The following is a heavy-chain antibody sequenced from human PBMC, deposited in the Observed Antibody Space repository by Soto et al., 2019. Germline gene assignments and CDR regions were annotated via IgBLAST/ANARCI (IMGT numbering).Heavy chain of an antibody. CDR2: IYKSATT. V-gene: IGHV4-30-4*01. D-gene: IGHD2-15*01. Sequence: SETLSLTCSVSGDSISSVDYFWAWIRQPPGQAPEYIGYIYKSATTYYNPSFESRVAISLDTSKSQFSLNVTSVTAADTAVYFCARGRYCLTGRCFPNWFDSWGQGTLVTVSS. CDR3: ARGRYCLTGRCFPNWFDS. CDR1: GDSISSVDYF. J-gene: IGHJ5*01.